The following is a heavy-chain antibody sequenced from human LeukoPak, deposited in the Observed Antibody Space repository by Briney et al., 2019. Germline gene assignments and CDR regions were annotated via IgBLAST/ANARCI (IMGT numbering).Heavy chain of an antibody. CDR1: GGSISRYY. D-gene: IGHD3-10*01. CDR2: IYTSGST. CDR3: ARILWFAEFNWFDP. Sequence: SETLSLTCTGSGGSISRYYWSWIRQPAGKGLEWIGRIYTSGSTNYNPSLKSRVTMSVDTSKNQFSLKLSSVTAADTTVYYCARILWFAEFNWFDPWGQGTLVTVSS. V-gene: IGHV4-4*07. J-gene: IGHJ5*02.